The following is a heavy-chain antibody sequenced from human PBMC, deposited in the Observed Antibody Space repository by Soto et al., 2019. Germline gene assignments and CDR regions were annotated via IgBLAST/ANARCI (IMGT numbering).Heavy chain of an antibody. J-gene: IGHJ6*02. CDR1: GFTFSASA. CDR3: AGKYCSGGSCYNYYGLDV. CDR2: IVVGSGNT. Sequence: QMQLVQSGPEVKKPGTSVEVSCKASGFTFSASAVQWVRQARGQRLEWIGWIVVGSGNTNYAQKFQERVTITRDMSTSTAYMELSSLRSEDTAVYYCAGKYCSGGSCYNYYGLDVWGQGTTVTVSS. D-gene: IGHD2-15*01. V-gene: IGHV1-58*01.